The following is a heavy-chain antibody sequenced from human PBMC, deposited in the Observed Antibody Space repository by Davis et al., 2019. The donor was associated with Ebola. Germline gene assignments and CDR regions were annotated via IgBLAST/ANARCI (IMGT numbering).Heavy chain of an antibody. Sequence: PSETLSLTCTVSGGSISNYYWTWIRQPPGKGLEWIGYIYYSGSTNYNPSLKSRVTISVDTSKNQFSLKLSSVTAADTAVYYCARDKGSGSYHTDWFDPWGQGTLVTVSS. CDR2: IYYSGST. D-gene: IGHD1-26*01. V-gene: IGHV4-59*01. CDR1: GGSISNYY. CDR3: ARDKGSGSYHTDWFDP. J-gene: IGHJ5*02.